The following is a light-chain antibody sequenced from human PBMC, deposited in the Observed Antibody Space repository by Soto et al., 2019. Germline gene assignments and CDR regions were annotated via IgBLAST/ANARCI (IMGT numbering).Light chain of an antibody. V-gene: IGKV3-15*01. J-gene: IGKJ5*01. CDR3: QQYNNWPQIT. Sequence: ELVMTQSPATLSVSPQQSATLSCRSSQSVRSKLAWYQQKPGQAPRLIIYDASNRATGIPARFSGSGSGTEFTLTIRRLQSEDFAVYYCQQYNNWPQITFGQGTRVEIK. CDR1: QSVRSK. CDR2: DAS.